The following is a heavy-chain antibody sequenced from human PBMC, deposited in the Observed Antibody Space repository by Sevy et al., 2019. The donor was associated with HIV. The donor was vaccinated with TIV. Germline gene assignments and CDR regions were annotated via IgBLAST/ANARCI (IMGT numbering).Heavy chain of an antibody. D-gene: IGHD3-10*01. J-gene: IGHJ4*02. CDR1: GFTFSNYF. Sequence: GGSLRLSCAASGFTFSNYFMNWVRQAPGKGLEWVSSISSGSIYIFYADSLKGRFTISRDNAKNSLYLHMNSLRAEDTAVYYCARGDYYGSLYYFDYWGPGTLVTVSS. V-gene: IGHV3-21*01. CDR3: ARGDYYGSLYYFDY. CDR2: ISSGSIYI.